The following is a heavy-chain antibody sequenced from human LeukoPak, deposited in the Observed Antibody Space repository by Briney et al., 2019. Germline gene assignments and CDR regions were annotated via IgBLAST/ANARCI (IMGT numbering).Heavy chain of an antibody. CDR3: ARDLRRKQPLGSWYYYYGMDV. D-gene: IGHD6-13*01. Sequence: PGGSLRLSCAASGFTFSSYSMNWVRQAPGKGLEWVSSISSSSSYIYYADSVKGRFTISRDNAKNSLYLQMNSLRAEDTAVYYCARDLRRKQPLGSWYYYYGMDVWGQGTTVTVSS. V-gene: IGHV3-21*01. CDR2: ISSSSSYI. J-gene: IGHJ6*02. CDR1: GFTFSSYS.